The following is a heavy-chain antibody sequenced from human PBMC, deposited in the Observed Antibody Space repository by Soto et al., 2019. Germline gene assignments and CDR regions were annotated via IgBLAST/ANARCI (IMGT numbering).Heavy chain of an antibody. Sequence: GRSLRLSCAVSGFTFSSYGMHWVRQAPGKGLEWVAGIWYDGSNTNYADSVKGRFTISRDNSKNTLYLQMNSLRAEDTADYYCARGIGHNYYYMDVWGKGTTVTGSS. J-gene: IGHJ6*03. CDR2: IWYDGSNT. CDR1: GFTFSSYG. V-gene: IGHV3-33*01. D-gene: IGHD2-21*01. CDR3: ARGIGHNYYYMDV.